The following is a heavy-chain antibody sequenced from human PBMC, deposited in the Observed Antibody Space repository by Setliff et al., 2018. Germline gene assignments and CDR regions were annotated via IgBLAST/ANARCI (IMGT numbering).Heavy chain of an antibody. V-gene: IGHV1-18*01. D-gene: IGHD2-2*01. CDR2: ISPYSGNT. CDR3: ARDSASCDSTSCYWAVNWFDP. CDR1: GFGFTTFC. Sequence: GASVKVSCKTSGFGFTTFCFSWVRQAPGQGLEWLGSISPYSGNTNYPQWLQDRVTMTIDTSATTVYMELQSLRSDDTAVYFCARDSASCDSTSCYWAVNWFDPWGQGTMVTVSS. J-gene: IGHJ5*01.